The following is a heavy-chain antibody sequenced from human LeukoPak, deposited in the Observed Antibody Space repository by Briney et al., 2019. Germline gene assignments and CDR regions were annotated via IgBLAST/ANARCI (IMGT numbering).Heavy chain of an antibody. Sequence: SETLSLTXAVYGGSFSGYYWSWIRQPPGKGLEWIGEINHSGSTNYNPSLKSRVTISVDTSKNQFSLKLSSVTAADTAVYYCARRSSGTRSFAYWGQGTLVTVSS. V-gene: IGHV4-34*01. CDR2: INHSGST. CDR1: GGSFSGYY. CDR3: ARRSSGTRSFAY. J-gene: IGHJ4*02. D-gene: IGHD3-22*01.